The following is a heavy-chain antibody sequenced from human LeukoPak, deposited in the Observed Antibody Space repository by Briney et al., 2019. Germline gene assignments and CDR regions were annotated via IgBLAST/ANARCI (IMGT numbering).Heavy chain of an antibody. J-gene: IGHJ4*02. Sequence: PSETLSLTCAVYGGSFSGYYWSWIRQPPGKGLEWIGEINHSGSTNYNPSLKSRVTISVDTSKNQFSLKLSSVTAADTAVYYCARGPLIILVGATTEASYFDYWGQGTLVPVSS. D-gene: IGHD1-26*01. V-gene: IGHV4-34*01. CDR2: INHSGST. CDR1: GGSFSGYY. CDR3: ARGPLIILVGATTEASYFDY.